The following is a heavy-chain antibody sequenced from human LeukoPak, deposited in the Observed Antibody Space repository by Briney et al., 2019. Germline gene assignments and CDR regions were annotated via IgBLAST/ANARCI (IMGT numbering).Heavy chain of an antibody. D-gene: IGHD1-26*01. Sequence: ASVKVSCKASGYTFTSYYMHWVRQAPGQGLEWMGITNPSGGSTSYAQKFQGRVTMTRDTSTSTVYMELSSLRSEDTAVYYCARSVGATAWIDYWGQGTLVTVSS. J-gene: IGHJ4*02. CDR2: TNPSGGST. V-gene: IGHV1-46*01. CDR3: ARSVGATAWIDY. CDR1: GYTFTSYY.